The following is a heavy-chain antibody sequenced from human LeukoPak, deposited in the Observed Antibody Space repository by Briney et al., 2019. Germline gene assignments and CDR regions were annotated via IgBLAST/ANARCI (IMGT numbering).Heavy chain of an antibody. J-gene: IGHJ4*02. CDR1: GLTFSSYA. D-gene: IGHD6-19*01. Sequence: GGSLRLSCAASGLTFSSYAMSWVRQAPGKGLEWVSGTSGSGRSIHYADSVKGRFTISRDNSKNTPYLQMNSLRADDTAVYYCAKDMNSWRDGSGLGDYFDYWGQGTLVTVSS. CDR2: TSGSGRSI. V-gene: IGHV3-23*01. CDR3: AKDMNSWRDGSGLGDYFDY.